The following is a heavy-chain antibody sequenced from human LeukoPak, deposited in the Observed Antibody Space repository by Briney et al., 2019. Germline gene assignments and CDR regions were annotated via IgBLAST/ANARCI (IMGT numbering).Heavy chain of an antibody. CDR2: INHSGST. CDR1: GGSFSGYY. J-gene: IGHJ5*02. Sequence: SETLSLTCAVYGGSFSGYYWSWIRQPPGKGLEWIGEINHSGSTNYNPSLKSRVTISVDTSKNQFSLKLSSVTAADTAVYYCARGLEDIVVVPAARGFDPWGQGTLVTVSS. D-gene: IGHD2-2*01. V-gene: IGHV4-34*01. CDR3: ARGLEDIVVVPAARGFDP.